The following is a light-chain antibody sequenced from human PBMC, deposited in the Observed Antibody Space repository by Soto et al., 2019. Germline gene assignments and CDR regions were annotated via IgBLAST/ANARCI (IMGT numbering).Light chain of an antibody. CDR3: QQYGNAPFT. CDR1: QSVSSSY. J-gene: IGKJ3*01. CDR2: GAS. V-gene: IGKV3-20*01. Sequence: EIVLTQSPGTLSFSPGERATLTCRASQSVSSSYLAWFQQKPGQAPRLLIYGASSRATGIPDRFSGGGSGTDFSLTISRLEPEDFAVYYCQQYGNAPFTFGHGTKVDIK.